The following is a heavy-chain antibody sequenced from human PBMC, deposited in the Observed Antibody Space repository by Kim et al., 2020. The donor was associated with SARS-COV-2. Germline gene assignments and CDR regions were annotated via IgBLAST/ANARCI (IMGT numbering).Heavy chain of an antibody. V-gene: IGHV4-59*09. Sequence: KSRVTKSVDTSKNQFSLKLSSVTAADTAVYYCARGRFGELLGNYYYGMDVWGQGTTVTVSS. J-gene: IGHJ6*02. D-gene: IGHD3-10*01. CDR3: ARGRFGELLGNYYYGMDV.